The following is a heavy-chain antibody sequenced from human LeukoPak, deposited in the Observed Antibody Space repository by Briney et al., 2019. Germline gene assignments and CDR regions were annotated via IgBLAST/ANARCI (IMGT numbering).Heavy chain of an antibody. Sequence: ASVKVSCKASGYTFTGYYMHWVRQAPGQGLEWMGWINHNSGGTNYAQKFQGRVTMTRDTSISTAYMELSRLRSDDTAVYYCARGSYLGYCSSTSCSLLDYWGQGTLVTVSS. D-gene: IGHD2-2*01. J-gene: IGHJ4*02. CDR2: INHNSGGT. CDR3: ARGSYLGYCSSTSCSLLDY. V-gene: IGHV1-2*02. CDR1: GYTFTGYY.